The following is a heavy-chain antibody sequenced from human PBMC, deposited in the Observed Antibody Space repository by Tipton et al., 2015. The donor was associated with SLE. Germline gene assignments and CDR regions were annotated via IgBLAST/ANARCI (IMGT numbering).Heavy chain of an antibody. CDR3: ANPTYSSGWYHDAFDI. J-gene: IGHJ3*02. CDR2: IYYSGST. Sequence: TLSLTCTVSGGSISSSSYYWGRIRQPPGKGLEWVGSIYYSGSTYYNPSLKSRVTISVDTSKNQFSLKLSSVTAADTAVYYCANPTYSSGWYHDAFDIWGHGTMVTVSS. D-gene: IGHD6-19*01. V-gene: IGHV4-39*07. CDR1: GGSISSSSYY.